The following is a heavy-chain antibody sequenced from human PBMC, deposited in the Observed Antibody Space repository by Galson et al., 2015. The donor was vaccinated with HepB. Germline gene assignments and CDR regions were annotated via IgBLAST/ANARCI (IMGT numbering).Heavy chain of an antibody. J-gene: IGHJ5*01. Sequence: SVKVSCKAFGYSFSSYALHWVRQAPGQGLEWMGWISTDTANPTFAQGFTGRFVFPLDTSVSTAFLQISSLKPEDTAVYYCARKSPFYYGSGSSGSFDSWGQGTLVTVSS. CDR3: ARKSPFYYGSGSSGSFDS. V-gene: IGHV7-4-1*02. CDR1: GYSFSSYA. CDR2: ISTDTANP. D-gene: IGHD3-10*01.